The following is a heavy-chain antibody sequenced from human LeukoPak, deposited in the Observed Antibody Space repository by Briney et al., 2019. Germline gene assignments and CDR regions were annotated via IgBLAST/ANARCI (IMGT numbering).Heavy chain of an antibody. Sequence: PSEPLSLTCTVSGVSISRSSHYWGWIRQPPGKGLEWIGSISYSQNSHNNPSLKIRGAIPVDTSKNMFSLKLNSVTAADTAVYYCARHGASSTQYDYWGQGTLAT. V-gene: IGHV4-39*01. CDR2: ISYSQNS. CDR1: GVSISRSSHY. J-gene: IGHJ4*02. CDR3: ARHGASSTQYDY. D-gene: IGHD6-13*01.